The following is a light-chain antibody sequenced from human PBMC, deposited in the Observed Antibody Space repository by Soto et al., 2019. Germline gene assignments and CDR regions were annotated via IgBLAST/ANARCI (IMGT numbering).Light chain of an antibody. CDR2: DAS. Sequence: QMTQSPSTLSASVGDTVTISCRASQAISVSLAWYRQKPGKAPNLLIYDASTLQEGVPSRFSGSGSGTEFTLTVTRLQPDDFATYFCQQYEKYSTFGHGTKVDVK. J-gene: IGKJ1*01. CDR3: QQYEKYST. V-gene: IGKV1-5*01. CDR1: QAISVS.